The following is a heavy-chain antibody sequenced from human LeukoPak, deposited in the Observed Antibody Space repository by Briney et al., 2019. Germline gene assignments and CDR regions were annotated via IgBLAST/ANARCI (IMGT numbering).Heavy chain of an antibody. CDR3: ASRIAAAGSSYYYYYMDV. J-gene: IGHJ6*03. D-gene: IGHD6-13*01. Sequence: GGSLRLSCAASGFTVSSNEMSWVRQAPGKGLEWVSSISGGSTYYADSRKGRFTISRDNAKNSLYLQMNSLRAEDTAVYYCASRIAAAGSSYYYYYMDVWGKGTTVTVSS. CDR1: GFTVSSNE. CDR2: ISGGST. V-gene: IGHV3-38-3*01.